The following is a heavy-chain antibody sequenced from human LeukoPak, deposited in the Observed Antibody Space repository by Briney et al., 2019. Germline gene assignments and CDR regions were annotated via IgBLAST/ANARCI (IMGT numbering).Heavy chain of an antibody. D-gene: IGHD1-7*01. J-gene: IGHJ4*02. Sequence: ASVKVSCKASGYTFTSYDINWVRQATGQGLEWMGWMNPNSGNTGYAQKFQGRLTMTRDTSITTAYMELSSLRSEDTAVYYRARGPFLELRHWGQGTLVTVSS. CDR1: GYTFTSYD. CDR3: ARGPFLELRH. V-gene: IGHV1-8*01. CDR2: MNPNSGNT.